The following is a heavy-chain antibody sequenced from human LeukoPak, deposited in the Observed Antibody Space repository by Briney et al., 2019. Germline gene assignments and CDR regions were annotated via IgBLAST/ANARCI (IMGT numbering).Heavy chain of an antibody. V-gene: IGHV3-23*01. J-gene: IGHJ5*02. D-gene: IGHD5-12*01. CDR1: GFTFSTYS. CDR3: AKDGTRQWLPKT. CDR2: ISGSGGST. Sequence: GGSLRLSCAASGFTFSTYSMNWVRQAPGKGLEWVSAISGSGGSTYYADSVKGRFTISRDNSKNTLYLQMNSLRAEDTAVYYCAKDGTRQWLPKTWGQGTLVTVSS.